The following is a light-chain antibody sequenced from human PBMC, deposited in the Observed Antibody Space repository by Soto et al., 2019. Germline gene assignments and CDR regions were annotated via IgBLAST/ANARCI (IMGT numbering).Light chain of an antibody. V-gene: IGLV2-14*01. Sequence: QSALTQPASVSGSPGQSITISCTGTSSDVGASNYVSWYQQHPGKAPKLMIYDVTNRPSGVSNRCSGSKSGNTAYLTISGLQAEDEADYYCSSYSSSSTLRGVFGTGTKLTVL. CDR3: SSYSSSSTLRGV. CDR2: DVT. J-gene: IGLJ1*01. CDR1: SSDVGASNY.